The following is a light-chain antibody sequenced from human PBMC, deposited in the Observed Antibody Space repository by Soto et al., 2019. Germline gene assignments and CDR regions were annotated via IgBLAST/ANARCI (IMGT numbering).Light chain of an antibody. CDR1: QSVSSN. CDR2: GAS. Sequence: EIVMTQSPATLSVSPGERATLSCRASQSVSSNLAWYQQKPGQAPRLLIYGASTRATGIPARFSGSGSGTESTLTISSLQSEDFAVSYCQQYNNWPITLGHGTRLAIK. J-gene: IGKJ5*01. V-gene: IGKV3-15*01. CDR3: QQYNNWPIT.